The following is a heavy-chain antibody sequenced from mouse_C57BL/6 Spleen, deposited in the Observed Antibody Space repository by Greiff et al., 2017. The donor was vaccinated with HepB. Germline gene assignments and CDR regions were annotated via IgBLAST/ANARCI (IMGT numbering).Heavy chain of an antibody. CDR1: GYTFTSYW. CDR2: INPSSGYT. V-gene: IGHV1-7*01. CDR3: AIGCNSEDSGTDLGFDV. J-gene: IGHJ1*03. Sequence: QVQLQQSGAELAKPGASVKLSCKASGYTFTSYWMHWVKQRPGQGLEWIGYINPSSGYTKYNQKFKDKATLTADKSSSTAYMQLSSLTYEDSAVYFCAIGCNSEDSGTDLGFDVWGTGTTFT. D-gene: IGHD4-1*01.